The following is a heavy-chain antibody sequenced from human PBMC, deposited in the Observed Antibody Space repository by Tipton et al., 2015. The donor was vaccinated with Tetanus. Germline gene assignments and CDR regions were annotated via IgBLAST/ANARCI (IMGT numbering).Heavy chain of an antibody. V-gene: IGHV3-21*01. Sequence: SLRLSCAASGLTFSTYTMNWVRQRPGKGLEWVASISGTGGIHRYDEDSVQGRFTISRDNARNSLYLQMNSLRAEDTAMYYCAKDTGSGYSGFYNGMDVWGHGTTVTVSS. D-gene: IGHD3-22*01. J-gene: IGHJ6*02. CDR3: AKDTGSGYSGFYNGMDV. CDR1: GLTFSTYT. CDR2: ISGTGGIHR.